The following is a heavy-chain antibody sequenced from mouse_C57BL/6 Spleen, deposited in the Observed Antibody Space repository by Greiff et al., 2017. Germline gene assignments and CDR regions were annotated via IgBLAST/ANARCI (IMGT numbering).Heavy chain of an antibody. J-gene: IGHJ3*01. CDR1: GYTFTSYW. D-gene: IGHD1-1*01. Sequence: VQLQQSGTVLARPGASVKMSCKTSGYTFTSYWMHWVKQRPGQGLEWIGAIYPGNSDTSYNQKFKGKATLTAVTSASTAYMERSSLTNEDSAVYYCTREGNYYGSSYRFAYWGQGTLVTVSA. V-gene: IGHV1-5*01. CDR3: TREGNYYGSSYRFAY. CDR2: IYPGNSDT.